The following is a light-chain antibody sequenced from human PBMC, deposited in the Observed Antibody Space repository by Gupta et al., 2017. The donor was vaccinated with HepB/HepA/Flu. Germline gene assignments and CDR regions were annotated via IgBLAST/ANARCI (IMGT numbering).Light chain of an antibody. J-gene: IGKJ1*01. CDR2: EVS. CDR3: KQSIQHPKT. CDR1: GSLLDSNGKTY. Sequence: DIMMTQTPLSLSVTPGQPASISYKSSGSLLDSNGKTYLYWYLKKAGQPPQLLIDEVSNRISRVPGRFSGSGSGKDITLKISRVEAEDVGTYYRKQSIQHPKTFGQGTKVEI. V-gene: IGKV2D-29*01.